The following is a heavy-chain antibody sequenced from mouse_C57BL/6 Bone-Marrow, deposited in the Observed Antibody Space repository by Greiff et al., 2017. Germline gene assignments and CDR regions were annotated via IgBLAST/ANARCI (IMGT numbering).Heavy chain of an antibody. Sequence: EVKLQESGPELVKPGASVKISCKASGYSFTDYNMHWVKQSNGKSLEWIGVINPNNGTTRYNQKFKGKATLTVDQSSSTAYMQLNSLTSEDSAVYYCAGWDCHWYFDVWGTGTTVTVSS. D-gene: IGHD4-1*01. CDR3: AGWDCHWYFDV. J-gene: IGHJ1*03. V-gene: IGHV1-39*01. CDR1: GYSFTDYN. CDR2: INPNNGTT.